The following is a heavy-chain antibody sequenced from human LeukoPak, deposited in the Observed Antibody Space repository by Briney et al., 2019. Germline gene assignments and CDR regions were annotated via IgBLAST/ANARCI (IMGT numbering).Heavy chain of an antibody. V-gene: IGHV3-23*01. Sequence: GGSLRLSCAASGFTFSSFAMTWVRQAPGKGLEWVSTVSGSAGRTDYADSVKGRFTISRDNLKNTSYLQMNGLRAEDTAVYYCAKNRGHCVDGVCHNYYYMDVWGRGTTVTVSS. CDR3: AKNRGHCVDGVCHNYYYMDV. CDR2: VSGSAGRT. D-gene: IGHD2-8*02. CDR1: GFTFSSFA. J-gene: IGHJ6*03.